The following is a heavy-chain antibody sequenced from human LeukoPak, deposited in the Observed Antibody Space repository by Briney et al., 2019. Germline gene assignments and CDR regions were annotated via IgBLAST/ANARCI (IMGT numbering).Heavy chain of an antibody. CDR2: IYYTGST. CDR1: GXTFRNAW. J-gene: IGHJ4*02. V-gene: IGHV4-59*01. CDR3: ARGRYYFGSL. Sequence: GSLRLSCAASGXTFRNAWMSWVRQAPGKGLEWIGYIYYTGSTDYNPSLKSRVTISVDTSKNQFSLKLTAVTAADTAVYYCARGRYYFGSLWGQGALVTVSS. D-gene: IGHD3-10*01.